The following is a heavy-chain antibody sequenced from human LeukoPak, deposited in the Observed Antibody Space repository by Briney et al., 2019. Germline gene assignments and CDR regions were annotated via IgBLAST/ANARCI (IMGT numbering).Heavy chain of an antibody. Sequence: GGSLRLSCAASGFTFSSYDMNWVRQAPGKGLEWVANIKQDGSEKYYVDSVKGRFTISRDNAKNSLYLQMNSLRAEDTAVYYCARGGSSSWSPDYWGQGTLVTVSS. CDR3: ARGGSSSWSPDY. D-gene: IGHD6-13*01. V-gene: IGHV3-7*01. J-gene: IGHJ4*02. CDR2: IKQDGSEK. CDR1: GFTFSSYD.